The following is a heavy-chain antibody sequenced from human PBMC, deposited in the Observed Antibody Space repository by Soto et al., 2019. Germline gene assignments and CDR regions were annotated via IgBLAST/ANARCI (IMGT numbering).Heavy chain of an antibody. CDR3: AILTLPGNFFCSLAG. D-gene: IGHD4-4*01. CDR2: INPNSGGT. CDR1: GYTFTAYY. Sequence: ASVQVSCKASGYTFTAYYMHWVRQAPGQGLEWMGWINPNSGGTNYAQKFQGRVTMTRDTSISTAYMELSSLRSDDTAVYYSAILTLPGNFFCSLAGGGQGTTVTVSS. V-gene: IGHV1-2*02. J-gene: IGHJ6*02.